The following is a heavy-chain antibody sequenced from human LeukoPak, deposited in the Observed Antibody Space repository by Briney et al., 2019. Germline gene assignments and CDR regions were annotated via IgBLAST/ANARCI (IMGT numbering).Heavy chain of an antibody. V-gene: IGHV1-2*02. CDR2: INPNSGGT. D-gene: IGHD5-24*01. CDR3: ARGGVNGYNPFDY. Sequence: ASVKVSCKASGYTFADYYMHWVRQAPGQGLEWMGWINPNSGGTNYAQRFQGRVTMTRDTSISTTYMELSSLRSDDTAVYYCARGGVNGYNPFDYWGQGTLVPVSS. CDR1: GYTFADYY. J-gene: IGHJ4*02.